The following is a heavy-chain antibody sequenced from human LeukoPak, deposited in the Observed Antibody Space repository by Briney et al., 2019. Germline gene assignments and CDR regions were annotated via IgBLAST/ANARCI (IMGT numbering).Heavy chain of an antibody. CDR1: GFTFTSYA. D-gene: IGHD5-12*01. CDR2: ISGSGSST. Sequence: GGSLRLSCAASGFTFTSYAMSWVRQAPGKGLEWVSGISGSGSSTYYADSVKGRFTISRDNAKNTLYLQMNSLRAEDTAVYYCAKDRQVATGYYFDYWGQRTLVTVSS. J-gene: IGHJ4*02. CDR3: AKDRQVATGYYFDY. V-gene: IGHV3-23*01.